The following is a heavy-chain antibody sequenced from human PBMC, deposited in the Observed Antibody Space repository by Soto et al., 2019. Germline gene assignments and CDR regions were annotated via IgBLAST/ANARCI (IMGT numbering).Heavy chain of an antibody. CDR1: GDSISTDY. CDR3: AKNWNWGSLVH. Sequence: QVHLQESGPGLVKPSETLSLTCTVSGDSISTDYWSWIRQSPGKGLEWIGFIYYGGSTNYNPSLKSRVTISVDPPKNHFSLKLSSVPAADTAVYYCAKNWNWGSLVHWGQGTLVTVSS. D-gene: IGHD7-27*01. CDR2: IYYGGST. V-gene: IGHV4-59*08. J-gene: IGHJ4*02.